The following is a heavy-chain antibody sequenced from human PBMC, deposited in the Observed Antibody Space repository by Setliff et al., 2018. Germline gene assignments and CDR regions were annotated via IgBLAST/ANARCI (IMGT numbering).Heavy chain of an antibody. CDR2: FDPEDGHT. D-gene: IGHD2-21*01. Sequence: ASVKVSCKVSGYTLTELSMHWVRQAPGKGLEWMGGFDPEDGHTNYAQKLQGRVTLTTDTATSTAYMELRSLRSDDTAVYYCARAPRGPLSVVLALDYWGQGTLVTVSS. V-gene: IGHV1-24*01. J-gene: IGHJ4*02. CDR1: GYTLTELS. CDR3: ARAPRGPLSVVLALDY.